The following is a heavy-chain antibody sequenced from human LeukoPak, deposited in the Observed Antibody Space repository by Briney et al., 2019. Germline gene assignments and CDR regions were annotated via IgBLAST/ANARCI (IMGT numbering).Heavy chain of an antibody. J-gene: IGHJ3*01. CDR2: INPNSGGT. CDR3: ARVGGGAAAVVFDV. CDR1: GYTFTVYY. D-gene: IGHD6-13*01. Sequence: ASVKVSCKASGYTFTVYYMHWVRPAPGQGLEWMGWINPNSGGTNYAQKFQGRVTMTRDTSIRTAYMELSRLGSDDTAVYYCARVGGGAAAVVFDVWGQGTMVTVS. V-gene: IGHV1-2*02.